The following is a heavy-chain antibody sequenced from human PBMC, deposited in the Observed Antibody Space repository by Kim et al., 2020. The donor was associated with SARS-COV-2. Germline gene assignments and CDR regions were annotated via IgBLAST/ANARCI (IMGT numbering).Heavy chain of an antibody. J-gene: IGHJ6*02. CDR1: GFTFSNAW. D-gene: IGHD3-10*01. CDR2: IKSKTDGGTT. CDR3: TTEAFSGGFGELPEINYYYYGMDV. V-gene: IGHV3-15*01. Sequence: GGSLRLSCAASGFTFSNAWMSWVRQAPGKGLEWVGRIKSKTDGGTTDYAAPVKGRFTISRDDSKNTLYLQMNSLKTEDTAVYYCTTEAFSGGFGELPEINYYYYGMDVWGQGTTVTVSS.